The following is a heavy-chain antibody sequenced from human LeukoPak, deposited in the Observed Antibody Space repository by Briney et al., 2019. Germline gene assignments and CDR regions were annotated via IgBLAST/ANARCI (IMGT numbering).Heavy chain of an antibody. Sequence: ASVRVSCKASGYTFTSYGISWVRQAPGQGLEWMGWISAYNGNTNYAQKLQGRVTMTTDTSTSTAYMELRSLRSDDTAVYYCARGRSYYYVSSGSQTQWGYWGQGTLVTVSS. V-gene: IGHV1-18*01. D-gene: IGHD3-22*01. CDR1: GYTFTSYG. CDR3: ARGRSYYYVSSGSQTQWGY. CDR2: ISAYNGNT. J-gene: IGHJ4*02.